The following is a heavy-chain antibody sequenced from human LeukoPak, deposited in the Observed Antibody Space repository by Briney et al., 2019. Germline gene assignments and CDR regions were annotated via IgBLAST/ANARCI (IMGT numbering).Heavy chain of an antibody. J-gene: IGHJ4*02. CDR2: ISYDGSNK. CDR3: AKVGVGATAFFDY. D-gene: IGHD1-26*01. CDR1: GFTFSSYA. V-gene: IGHV3-30-3*01. Sequence: GGSLRLSCAASGFTFSSYAMHWVRQAPGKGLEWVAVISYDGSNKYYADSVKGRFTISRDNSKNTLYLQMNSLRAEDTAVYYCAKVGVGATAFFDYWGQGTLVTVSS.